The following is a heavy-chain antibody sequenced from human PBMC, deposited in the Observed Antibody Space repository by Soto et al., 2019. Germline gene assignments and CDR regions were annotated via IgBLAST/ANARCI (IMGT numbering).Heavy chain of an antibody. D-gene: IGHD3-22*01. J-gene: IGHJ6*02. Sequence: XSVKVSCKASGYPFTSYDINWVRQATGQGLEWMGWISAYNGNTNYAQKLQGRVTMTTDTSTSTAYMELRSLRSDDTAVYYCARDKRYYDSSRLLGYYGMDVWGQGTTVTVSS. CDR3: ARDKRYYDSSRLLGYYGMDV. CDR2: ISAYNGNT. V-gene: IGHV1-18*01. CDR1: GYPFTSYD.